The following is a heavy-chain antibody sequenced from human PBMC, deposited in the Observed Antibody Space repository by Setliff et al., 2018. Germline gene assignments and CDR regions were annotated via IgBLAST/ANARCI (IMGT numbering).Heavy chain of an antibody. CDR2: IYHSGST. J-gene: IGHJ4*02. Sequence: PSETLSLTCAVSGYSISSGYYWGWIRQPPGKGLEWIGSIYHSGSTYYNPSLKSRVTISVDTSKNQFSLKLSSVTAADTAVYYCARQIDYGDFQYFDYWGQGTLVTVSS. CDR3: ARQIDYGDFQYFDY. CDR1: GYSISSGYY. V-gene: IGHV4-38-2*01. D-gene: IGHD4-17*01.